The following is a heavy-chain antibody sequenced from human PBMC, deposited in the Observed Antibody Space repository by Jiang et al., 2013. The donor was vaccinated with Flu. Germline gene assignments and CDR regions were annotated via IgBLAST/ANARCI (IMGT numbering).Heavy chain of an antibody. CDR3: AVSQWWYRYDY. CDR2: IDDSGRT. D-gene: IGHD2-15*01. Sequence: LLKPSETLSLTCAVYGESFSGNFWTWIRQSPVKGLEWIGDIDDSGRTNYNPSLKSRVTISQDTSKNQFSLTLTSVTAADTAVYYCAVSQWWYRYDYWGQGTLVTVSS. J-gene: IGHJ4*02. V-gene: IGHV4-34*01. CDR1: GESFSGNF.